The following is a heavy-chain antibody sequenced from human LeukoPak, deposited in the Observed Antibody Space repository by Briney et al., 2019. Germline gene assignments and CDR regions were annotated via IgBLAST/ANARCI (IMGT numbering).Heavy chain of an antibody. CDR2: IFHIGVT. CDR1: GGSISSDHW. V-gene: IGHV4-4*02. D-gene: IGHD3-22*01. J-gene: IGHJ4*02. CDR3: ARGYYFDSSAPLADS. Sequence: SETLSLTCAVSGGSISSDHWWSWVRQPPGKSLEWIGEIFHIGVTNYKPSLKSRVSMSVDNSRHQFSLNLRSVTAADTAVYFCARGYYFDSSAPLADSWDQGTLVTVSS.